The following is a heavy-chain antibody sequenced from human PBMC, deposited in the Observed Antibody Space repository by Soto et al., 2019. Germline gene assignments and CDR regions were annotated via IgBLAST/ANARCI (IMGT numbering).Heavy chain of an antibody. J-gene: IGHJ4*01. Sequence: GASVKVSCKASGFTFSTSAVQWVRQARGQRLEWIGWIVIGSGSTNYAQKFQERVTITRDMSTSTAYMELSSLRSEEKATYYCAANKNNWNSETSYWGHGTPVTVSS. CDR2: IVIGSGST. CDR3: AANKNNWNSETSY. D-gene: IGHD1-7*01. CDR1: GFTFSTSA. V-gene: IGHV1-58*01.